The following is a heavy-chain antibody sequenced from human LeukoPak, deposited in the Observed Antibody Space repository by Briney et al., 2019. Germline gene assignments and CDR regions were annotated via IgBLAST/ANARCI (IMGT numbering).Heavy chain of an antibody. D-gene: IGHD4-11*01. CDR3: ARETVTKNWFDP. CDR2: IIPIFGTA. Sequence: SVKVSCKASGGTFSSYAISWVRQAPGQGLEWMGGIIPIFGTANYAQKFQGRVTITADKSTSTAYMELSSLRSEDTAVYYCARETVTKNWFDPWGQGTLVTVSS. J-gene: IGHJ5*02. V-gene: IGHV1-69*06. CDR1: GGTFSSYA.